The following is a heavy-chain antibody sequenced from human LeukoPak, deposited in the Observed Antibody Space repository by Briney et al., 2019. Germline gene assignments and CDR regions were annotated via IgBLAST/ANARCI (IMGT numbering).Heavy chain of an antibody. J-gene: IGHJ4*02. CDR1: GGSFSGYY. D-gene: IGHD3-22*01. Sequence: PETLSLTCAVYGGSFSGYYWSWIRQPPGKGLEWIGEINHIGSTNYNPSLKSRVTISVDTSKNQFSLKLSSVTAADTAVYYCARGVHYYDSSGYLGYWGQGTLVTVSS. V-gene: IGHV4-34*01. CDR2: INHIGST. CDR3: ARGVHYYDSSGYLGY.